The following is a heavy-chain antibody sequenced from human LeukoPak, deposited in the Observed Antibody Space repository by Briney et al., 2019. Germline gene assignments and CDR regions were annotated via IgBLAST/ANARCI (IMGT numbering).Heavy chain of an antibody. V-gene: IGHV4-61*02. D-gene: IGHD3-16*02. Sequence: SQTLSLTCTVSGGSISSGSYYWSWIRQPAGKGLEWVGRIYTSGSTNYNPSLKSQVTISVDTSKNQFSQKLSPVTAAATAVYCRGRAPYYYVWGSYRLYYFDYWGQGTLVSVCS. J-gene: IGHJ4*02. CDR3: GRAPYYYVWGSYRLYYFDY. CDR1: GGSISSGSYY. CDR2: IYTSGST.